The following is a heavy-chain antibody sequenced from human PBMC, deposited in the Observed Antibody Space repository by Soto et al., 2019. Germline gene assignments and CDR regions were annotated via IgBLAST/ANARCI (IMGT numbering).Heavy chain of an antibody. CDR2: VNSDGTNT. J-gene: IGHJ4*02. CDR3: VREYGDFVLPFYF. CDR1: GFTYSMYW. Sequence: EVQLVESGGGLVQPGGSLRLSCAASGFTYSMYWMHWVRQAPGKGMVWVSRVNSDGTNTNYADSVKGRFTISRDNAKSTLYLQMCSLRAEDTAVYYCVREYGDFVLPFYFWGQGTLVTFSS. D-gene: IGHD2-21*02. V-gene: IGHV3-74*01.